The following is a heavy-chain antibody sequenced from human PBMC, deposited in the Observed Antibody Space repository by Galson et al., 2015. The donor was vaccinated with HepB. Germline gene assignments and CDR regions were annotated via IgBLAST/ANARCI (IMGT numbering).Heavy chain of an antibody. CDR2: ISGSGGST. CDR3: AKDLPKVDIVASTLDY. CDR1: GFTFSSYA. D-gene: IGHD5-12*01. J-gene: IGHJ4*02. V-gene: IGHV3-23*01. Sequence: SLRLSCAASGFTFSSYAMSWVRQAPGKGLEWVSAISGSGGSTYYADSVKGRFTISRDNSKNTLYLQMNSLRAEDTAVYYCAKDLPKVDIVASTLDYWGQGTLVTVSS.